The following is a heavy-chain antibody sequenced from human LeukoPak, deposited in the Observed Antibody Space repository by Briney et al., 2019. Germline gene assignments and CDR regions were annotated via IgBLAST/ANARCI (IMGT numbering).Heavy chain of an antibody. CDR1: GFTFTDYY. J-gene: IGHJ4*02. D-gene: IGHD1-7*01. V-gene: IGHV3-11*04. Sequence: KTGGSLRLSCAASGFTFTDYYINWIRQAPGKGLEWVSYISSSSSTIYYADSVKGRFTISRDNAKNSLYLQMNSLRAEDTAVYYCARERFVENWNYYFPKYYFDYWGQGTLVTVSS. CDR2: ISSSSSTI. CDR3: ARERFVENWNYYFPKYYFDY.